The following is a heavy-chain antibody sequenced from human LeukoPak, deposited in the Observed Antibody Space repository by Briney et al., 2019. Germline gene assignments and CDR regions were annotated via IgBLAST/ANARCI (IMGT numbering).Heavy chain of an antibody. CDR1: GFTFSTYA. D-gene: IGHD3/OR15-3a*01. CDR3: ARGRTGAGNYYFDY. Sequence: GGSLRLSCAASGFTFSTYAIIWVRQAPGKGLEWVSGISGNGGTTYNADSVKGRFTISRDNSKNTLHLQMNSLRVEDTATYYCARGRTGAGNYYFDYWGQGTVVTVSS. CDR2: ISGNGGTT. J-gene: IGHJ4*02. V-gene: IGHV3-23*01.